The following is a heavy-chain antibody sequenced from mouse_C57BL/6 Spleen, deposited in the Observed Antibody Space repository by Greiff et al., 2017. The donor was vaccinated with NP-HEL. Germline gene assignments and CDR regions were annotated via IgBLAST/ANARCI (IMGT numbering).Heavy chain of an antibody. Sequence: QVQLQQSGAELVMPGASVKLSCKASGYTFTSYWMHWVKQRPGQGLEWIGEIDPSDSYPNYNQKFKGKSTLTVDKSSSTAYMQLSSLTSEDSAVYYCARRYYGSSYPFDYWGTGTTLTVSS. CDR1: GYTFTSYW. CDR3: ARRYYGSSYPFDY. D-gene: IGHD1-1*01. J-gene: IGHJ2*01. V-gene: IGHV1-69*01. CDR2: IDPSDSYP.